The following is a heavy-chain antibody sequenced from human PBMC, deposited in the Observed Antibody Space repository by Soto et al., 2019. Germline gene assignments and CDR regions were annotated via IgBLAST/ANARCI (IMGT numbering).Heavy chain of an antibody. D-gene: IGHD7-27*01. CDR3: AKEVSLGSTVDLGY. Sequence: PGGSLRLSCAASGFTFSIFAMSWVRQSPGKGLEWVSTISGSGGSTYYADAVKGRFTISRDNSMGTLYLQMKSLRVEDTAIYYCAKEVSLGSTVDLGYWGQGXLVTVSS. CDR2: ISGSGGST. V-gene: IGHV3-23*01. J-gene: IGHJ4*02. CDR1: GFTFSIFA.